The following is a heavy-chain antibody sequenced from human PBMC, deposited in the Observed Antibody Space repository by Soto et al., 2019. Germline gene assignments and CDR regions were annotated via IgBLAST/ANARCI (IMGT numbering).Heavy chain of an antibody. CDR1: GGSISSYY. CDR3: ARGYRFWSGYARPIFDY. V-gene: IGHV4-59*12. Sequence: SETLSVTCTVSGGSISSYYWSWIRQPPGKGLEWIGYIYYSGSTNYNPSLKSRVTISVDTSKNQFSLKLSSVTAADTAVYYCARGYRFWSGYARPIFDYWGQGTLVTVS. CDR2: IYYSGST. J-gene: IGHJ4*02. D-gene: IGHD3-3*01.